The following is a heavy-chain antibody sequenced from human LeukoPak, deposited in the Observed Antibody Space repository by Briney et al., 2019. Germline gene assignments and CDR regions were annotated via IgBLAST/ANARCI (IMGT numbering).Heavy chain of an antibody. D-gene: IGHD3-10*01. Sequence: GGSLRLSCSASGFAFSVYAMSWLRQPPGKGLEWVSGISGSGSNTDYADSVKGRFTISRDNSKNTLYLQMNSLRVEDTAVYYCAKGRGSGSYWSDDPWGQGTLVTVSS. CDR3: AKGRGSGSYWSDDP. CDR1: GFAFSVYA. CDR2: ISGSGSNT. J-gene: IGHJ5*02. V-gene: IGHV3-23*01.